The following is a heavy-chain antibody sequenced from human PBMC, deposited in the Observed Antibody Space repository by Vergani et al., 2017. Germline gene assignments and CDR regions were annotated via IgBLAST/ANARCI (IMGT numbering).Heavy chain of an antibody. V-gene: IGHV4-34*01. CDR1: GGSFSGYY. Sequence: QVQLQQWGAGLLKPSETLSLTCAVYGGSFSGYYWSWIRQPPGKGLEWIGEINHSGSTNYNPSLKSRVTISVDTSKNQFSLKLSSVTAADTAVYYCARVHPGGSYSYYYYMDVWGKGTTVTVSS. D-gene: IGHD1-26*01. J-gene: IGHJ6*03. CDR2: INHSGST. CDR3: ARVHPGGSYSYYYYMDV.